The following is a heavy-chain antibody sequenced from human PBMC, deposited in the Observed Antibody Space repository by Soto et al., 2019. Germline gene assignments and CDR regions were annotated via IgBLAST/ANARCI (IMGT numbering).Heavy chain of an antibody. CDR2: INHSGST. J-gene: IGHJ4*02. CDR1: GGSFSGYY. V-gene: IGHV4-34*01. CDR3: ARAKRGYCSSTSCRRYYFDY. Sequence: SETLSLTCAVYGGSFSGYYWSWIRQPPGKGLEWIGEINHSGSTNYNPSLKSRVTISVDTSKNQFSLKLSSVTAADTAVYYCARAKRGYCSSTSCRRYYFDYWGQGTLVTVSS. D-gene: IGHD2-2*03.